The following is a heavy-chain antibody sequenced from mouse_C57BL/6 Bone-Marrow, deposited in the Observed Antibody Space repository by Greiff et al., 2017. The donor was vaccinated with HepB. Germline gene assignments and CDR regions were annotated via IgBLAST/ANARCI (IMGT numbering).Heavy chain of an antibody. CDR1: GYTFTSYW. J-gene: IGHJ2*01. CDR3: ARGNYYGKGGFDY. CDR2: IDPSDSYT. Sequence: QVQLQQPGAELVKPGASVKLSCKASGYTFTSYWMQWVKQRPGQGLEWIGEIDPSDSYTNYNQKFKGKATLTVDTSSSTAYMQLSSLTSEDSAVYYCARGNYYGKGGFDYWGQGTTLTVSS. V-gene: IGHV1-50*01. D-gene: IGHD1-1*01.